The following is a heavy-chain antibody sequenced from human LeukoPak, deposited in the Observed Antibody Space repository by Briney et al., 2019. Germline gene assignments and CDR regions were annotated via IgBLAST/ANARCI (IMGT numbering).Heavy chain of an antibody. D-gene: IGHD3-3*01. Sequence: GGSLRLSCAASGLIFSRSGMHWVRQAPGNGLEWAAFIPSDGTTKLYADSVKGRFTISRDNSKNTLYLQMNSLRAEDTAVYYCARDRNPWSMDVWGQGTTVTVSS. CDR2: IPSDGTTK. CDR3: ARDRNPWSMDV. V-gene: IGHV3-30*02. J-gene: IGHJ6*02. CDR1: GLIFSRSG.